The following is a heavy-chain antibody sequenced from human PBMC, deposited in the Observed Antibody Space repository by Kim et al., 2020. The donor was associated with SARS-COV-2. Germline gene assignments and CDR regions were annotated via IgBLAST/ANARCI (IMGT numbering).Heavy chain of an antibody. D-gene: IGHD6-19*01. Sequence: SETLSLTCTVSGGSISSSSYYWGWIRQPPGKGLEWIGSIYYSGRTYYNPSLKSRVTISVDTSKNQFSLKLSSVTAADTSVYYCARHWRQWLDTTLSYFVYRCQGTLVTDSS. CDR2: IYYSGRT. V-gene: IGHV4-39*01. CDR1: GGSISSSSYY. CDR3: ARHWRQWLDTTLSYFVY. J-gene: IGHJ4*02.